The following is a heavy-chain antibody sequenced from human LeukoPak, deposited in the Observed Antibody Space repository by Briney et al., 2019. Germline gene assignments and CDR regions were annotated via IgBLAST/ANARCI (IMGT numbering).Heavy chain of an antibody. CDR1: GGTFSGYA. Sequence: ASVKVSCKASGGTFSGYAISWVRQAPGQGLEWMGGIIPIFGTANYAQKFQGRVTITADESTSTAYMELSSLRSEDTAVYYCARAVGYRSSSSGWFFDYWGQGTLVTVSS. CDR3: ARAVGYRSSSSGWFFDY. J-gene: IGHJ4*02. CDR2: IIPIFGTA. D-gene: IGHD6-13*01. V-gene: IGHV1-69*13.